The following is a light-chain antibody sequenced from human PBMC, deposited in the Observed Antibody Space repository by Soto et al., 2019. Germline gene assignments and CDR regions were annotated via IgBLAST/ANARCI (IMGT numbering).Light chain of an antibody. Sequence: QCVLTQPPSVSGAPGQRVTISWTGSSSNIGAGYDVHWYQQLPGTAPKLLIYGNSNRPSGVPDRFSGSKSGTSASLAITGLQAEDEADYYCQSYDSSLSGSYVFGTGTKVTVL. CDR3: QSYDSSLSGSYV. J-gene: IGLJ1*01. CDR2: GNS. CDR1: SSNIGAGYD. V-gene: IGLV1-40*01.